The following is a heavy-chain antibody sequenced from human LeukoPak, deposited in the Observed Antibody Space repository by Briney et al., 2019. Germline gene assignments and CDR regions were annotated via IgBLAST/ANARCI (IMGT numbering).Heavy chain of an antibody. CDR2: ISYDGSNK. J-gene: IGHJ4*02. CDR3: AKDRASMWCSSSSCYYFDN. D-gene: IGHD2-2*01. CDR1: GFTLCSYG. V-gene: IGHV3-30*18. Sequence: GRSLRLSCVASGFTLCSYGMHGVRQAPGKGLEWVAVISYDGSNKYYADSVKGRFTISRDNSKNTPYLQMNSLRAEDTAVYYCAKDRASMWCSSSSCYYFDNWGQGTLVTVSS.